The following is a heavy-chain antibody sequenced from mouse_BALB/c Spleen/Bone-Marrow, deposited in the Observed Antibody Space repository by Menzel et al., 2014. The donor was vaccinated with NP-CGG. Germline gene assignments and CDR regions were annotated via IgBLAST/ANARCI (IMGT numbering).Heavy chain of an antibody. V-gene: IGHV14-3*02. Sequence: VQLQQSGAELVKPGASVKLSCTAFGFNIKDTYMHWVKQRPEQGLEWIGRIDPANGNTKYDPKFQGKATITADTSSNTAYLQLSSLTSEDTAVYYCARYGNYCYAMDYWGQGTSVTVSS. CDR2: IDPANGNT. D-gene: IGHD2-1*01. CDR3: ARYGNYCYAMDY. CDR1: GFNIKDTY. J-gene: IGHJ4*01.